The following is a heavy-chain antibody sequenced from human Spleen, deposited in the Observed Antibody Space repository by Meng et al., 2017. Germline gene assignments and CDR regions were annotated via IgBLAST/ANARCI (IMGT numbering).Heavy chain of an antibody. D-gene: IGHD4-17*01. J-gene: IGHJ4*02. Sequence: QVRVVQSGTEVKRPGSSVKVSCRASGYTFTTFSIHWVRQAPGQRLEWMGWINTGNGNTRYSQKFQGRVTITRDTSASTAYMEPSSLGSEDTAVFYCARDGDYGIDYWGQGTLVTVSS. CDR2: INTGNGNT. CDR3: ARDGDYGIDY. V-gene: IGHV1-3*04. CDR1: GYTFTTFS.